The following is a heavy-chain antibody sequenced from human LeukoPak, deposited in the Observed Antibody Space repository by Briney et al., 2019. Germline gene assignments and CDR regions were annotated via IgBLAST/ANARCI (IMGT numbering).Heavy chain of an antibody. D-gene: IGHD2-8*01. J-gene: IGHJ6*02. V-gene: IGHV3-23*01. CDR2: ISGSGGST. CDR3: AKGLMYGMDV. CDR1: GFTLSSYA. Sequence: GGSLRLSCAASGFTLSSYAMSWVRQAPGKGLEWVSGISGSGGSTYYADSVKGRFTISRDNSKNTLYLQVNSLRAEDTAVYYCAKGLMYGMDVWGQGTTVTVSS.